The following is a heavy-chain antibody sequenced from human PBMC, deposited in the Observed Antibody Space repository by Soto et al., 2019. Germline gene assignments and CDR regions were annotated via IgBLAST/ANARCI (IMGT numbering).Heavy chain of an antibody. CDR1: EFIFSRYS. D-gene: IGHD6-25*01. V-gene: IGHV3-48*02. CDR3: ARDPDTPLQRVFDY. J-gene: IGHJ4*02. Sequence: EVQLVESGGGLVQPGGSLRLSCAASEFIFSRYSMNWVRQAPGMGLEWLSYISETSRTIYYADSVKGRFTISRDNAKNLFYLQMNSLRDEDTAVYYCARDPDTPLQRVFDYWGQGTLVTVSS. CDR2: ISETSRTI.